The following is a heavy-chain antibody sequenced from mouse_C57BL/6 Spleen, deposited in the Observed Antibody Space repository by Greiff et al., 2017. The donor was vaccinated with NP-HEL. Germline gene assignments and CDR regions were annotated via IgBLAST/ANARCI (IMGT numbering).Heavy chain of an antibody. J-gene: IGHJ4*01. D-gene: IGHD4-1*01. CDR2: LDPSDSYT. CDR1: GYTFTSYW. CDR3: ARGELGRDYYAMDY. Sequence: QVQLQQSGAELVKPGASVKLSCKASGYTFTSYWMQWVKQRPGQGLEWIGELDPSDSYTNYNQKFKGKATLAVDTSSSTAYLQLSSLTSEDSAVYYCARGELGRDYYAMDYWGQGTAVTVSS. V-gene: IGHV1-50*01.